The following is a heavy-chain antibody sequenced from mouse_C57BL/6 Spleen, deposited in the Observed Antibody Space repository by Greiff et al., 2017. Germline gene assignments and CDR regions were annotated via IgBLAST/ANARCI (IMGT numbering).Heavy chain of an antibody. CDR3: ARQGIYYGNYENAMDY. J-gene: IGHJ4*01. CDR2: ISSGGSYT. Sequence: EVKLVESGGDLVKPGGSLKLSCAASGFTFSSYGMSWVRQTPDKRLEWVATISSGGSYTYYPDSVKGRFTISRDNAKNTLYLQMSSLKSEDTAMYYCARQGIYYGNYENAMDYWGQGTSVTVSS. V-gene: IGHV5-6*01. CDR1: GFTFSSYG. D-gene: IGHD2-1*01.